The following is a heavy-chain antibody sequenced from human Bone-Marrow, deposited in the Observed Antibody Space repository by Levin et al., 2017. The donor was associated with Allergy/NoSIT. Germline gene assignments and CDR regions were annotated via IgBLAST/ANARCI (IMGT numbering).Heavy chain of an antibody. CDR3: ARDGYCTNGVCRTIYYYDYGMDV. J-gene: IGHJ6*02. CDR1: GFTFSSYE. Sequence: GESLKISCAASGFTFSSYEMNWVRQAPGKGLEWVSYISSSGSTIYYADSVKGRFTISRDNAKNSLYLQMNSLRAEDTAVYYCARDGYCTNGVCRTIYYYDYGMDVWGQGTTVTVSS. D-gene: IGHD2-8*01. CDR2: ISSSGSTI. V-gene: IGHV3-48*03.